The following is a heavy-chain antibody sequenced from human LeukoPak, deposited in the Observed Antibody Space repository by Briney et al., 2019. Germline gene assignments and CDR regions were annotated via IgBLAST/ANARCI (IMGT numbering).Heavy chain of an antibody. D-gene: IGHD5-12*01. CDR2: ITWNGGSI. CDR1: GFTFDDYA. V-gene: IGHV3-9*01. Sequence: GGSLRLSCAVSGFTFDDYAMHWVRQAPGKGLEWVSGITWNGGSIGYADSVKGRFTISRDNSKNTLYLQMNSLRAEDTAVYYCAKAYGGYESHYYYYGMDVWGQGTTVTVSS. J-gene: IGHJ6*02. CDR3: AKAYGGYESHYYYYGMDV.